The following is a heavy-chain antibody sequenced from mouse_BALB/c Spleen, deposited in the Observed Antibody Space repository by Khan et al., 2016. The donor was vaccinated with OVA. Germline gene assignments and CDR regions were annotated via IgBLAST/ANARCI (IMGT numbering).Heavy chain of an antibody. CDR2: VSTGGHYT. V-gene: IGHV5-6*01. J-gene: IGHJ3*01. Sequence: EVVLVESGGDIVKPGGSLKLSCAASGFTFSTYGMSWVRQTPDKRLEWVATVSTGGHYTYYSDTVKGRFTISRDNAKNTLYLQMTSLRSEDTAMFYCTRLAYYYDSEGFAYWGQGTLVTVSA. CDR1: GFTFSTYG. D-gene: IGHD1-1*01. CDR3: TRLAYYYDSEGFAY.